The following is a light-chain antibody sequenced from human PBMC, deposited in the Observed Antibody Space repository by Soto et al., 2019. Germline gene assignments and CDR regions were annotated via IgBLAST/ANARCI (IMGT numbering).Light chain of an antibody. CDR2: DAS. Sequence: DIPMTQSPSSLSASGRDRVTITCQASQNINNYLNWYQQKPGQAPRLLIYDASNLETGVPSRFSGSGSGTHFTFTISSLQPEDVATYYCQQYDDLPLTFGGGTRVEI. CDR3: QQYDDLPLT. J-gene: IGKJ4*01. CDR1: QNINNY. V-gene: IGKV1-33*01.